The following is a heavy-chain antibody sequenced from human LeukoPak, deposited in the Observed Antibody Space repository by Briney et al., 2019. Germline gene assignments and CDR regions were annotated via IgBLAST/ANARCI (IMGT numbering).Heavy chain of an antibody. CDR2: ISGSGGST. V-gene: IGHV3-23*01. J-gene: IGHJ4*02. Sequence: GGSLRLSCAASGFTFSTDAMSWVRQAPVKELEWVSAISGSGGSTYYADSVKGRFSISRDNSKNTLYLQMNSLRAEDTAVYYCAKLFIGYGDRHGYYFDYWGQGTLVTVSS. CDR3: AKLFIGYGDRHGYYFDY. D-gene: IGHD4-17*01. CDR1: GFTFSTDA.